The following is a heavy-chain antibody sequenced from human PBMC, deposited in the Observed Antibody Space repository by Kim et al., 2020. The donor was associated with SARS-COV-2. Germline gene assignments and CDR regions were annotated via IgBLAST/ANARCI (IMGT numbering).Heavy chain of an antibody. CDR3: ASLKLLHYHMDV. V-gene: IGHV3-11*01. D-gene: IGHD3-10*01. J-gene: IGHJ6*03. Sequence: GGSLRLSCAASGFIFSDYYMSWIRQAPGKGLEWISYISSSTNTIYYADSVKGRFTISRDNAKNSLYLEMNSLSAEDTAVYYCASLKLLHYHMDVWGKGTTVTVS. CDR1: GFIFSDYY. CDR2: ISSSTNTI.